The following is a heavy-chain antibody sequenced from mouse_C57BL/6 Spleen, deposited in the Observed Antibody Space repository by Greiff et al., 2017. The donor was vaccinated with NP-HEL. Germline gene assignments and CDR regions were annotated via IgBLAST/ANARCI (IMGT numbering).Heavy chain of an antibody. J-gene: IGHJ4*01. Sequence: EVMLVESGGGLVKPGGSLKLSCAASGFTFSSYAMSWVRQTPEKRLEWVATISDGGSYTYYPDNVKGRFTISRDNAKNNLYLQMSHLKSEDTAMYYCASSYYSPMDYWGQGTSVTVSS. V-gene: IGHV5-4*03. CDR2: ISDGGSYT. D-gene: IGHD2-12*01. CDR1: GFTFSSYA. CDR3: ASSYYSPMDY.